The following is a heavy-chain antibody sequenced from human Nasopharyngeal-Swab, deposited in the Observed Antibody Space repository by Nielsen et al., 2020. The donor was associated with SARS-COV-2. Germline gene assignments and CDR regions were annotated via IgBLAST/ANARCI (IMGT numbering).Heavy chain of an antibody. CDR2: FSYSGTT. V-gene: IGHV4-39*01. Sequence: GSLRLSCTVSGDSISSNSYHWGWIRQSPGKGLGWIGSFSYSGTTYFNPSLKSRVTISVDTSKNQFSVKLSSVTAADTAVYYCASYYYDSSDYSYWFDPWGQGTLVTVSS. D-gene: IGHD3-22*01. CDR1: GDSISSNSYH. J-gene: IGHJ5*02. CDR3: ASYYYDSSDYSYWFDP.